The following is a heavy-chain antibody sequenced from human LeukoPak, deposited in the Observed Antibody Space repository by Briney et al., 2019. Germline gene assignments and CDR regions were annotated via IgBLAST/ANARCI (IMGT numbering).Heavy chain of an antibody. V-gene: IGHV3-74*01. Sequence: PGGSLRLSCAASGFTFSSYWMHWVRQAPGKGLVWVSRINSDGSSTSYADSVKGRFTISRDNAKNSLHLQMNSLRAEDTAVYYCARLVRGVPLYYFDYWGQGTLVTVSS. CDR2: INSDGSST. D-gene: IGHD3-10*01. CDR3: ARLVRGVPLYYFDY. CDR1: GFTFSSYW. J-gene: IGHJ4*02.